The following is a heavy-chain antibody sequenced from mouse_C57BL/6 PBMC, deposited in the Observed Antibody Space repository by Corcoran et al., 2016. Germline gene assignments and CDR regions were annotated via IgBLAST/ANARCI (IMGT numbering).Heavy chain of an antibody. CDR3: ASYYYGSSLARLAY. V-gene: IGHV1-81*01. D-gene: IGHD1-1*01. Sequence: QVQLQQSGAELARPGASVKLSCKASGYPFTSSGISCVKQRTGQGLEWIGEIYPRSGNTYYNEKFKGKATLTADKSSSTAYLELRSRTSEDSAVYFCASYYYGSSLARLAYWGQGTLVTVSA. J-gene: IGHJ3*01. CDR1: GYPFTSSG. CDR2: IYPRSGNT.